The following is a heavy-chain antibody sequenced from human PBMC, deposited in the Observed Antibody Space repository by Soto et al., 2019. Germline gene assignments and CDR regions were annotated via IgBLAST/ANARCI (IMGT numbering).Heavy chain of an antibody. CDR2: VSVSGGST. V-gene: IGHV3-23*01. D-gene: IGHD3-10*01. Sequence: PGGSLRLSFASSWFTFISDAMSWVRQAAWKGLECGSSVSVSGGSTYCADSVNGLFTMSRYNSENTLYLQMNSLRAEDTAVYYCVSGPSGGYWGQGTLVTVSS. CDR1: WFTFISDA. CDR3: VSGPSGGY. J-gene: IGHJ4*02.